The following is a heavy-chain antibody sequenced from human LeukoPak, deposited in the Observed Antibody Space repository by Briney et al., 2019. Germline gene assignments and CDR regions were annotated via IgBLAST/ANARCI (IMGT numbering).Heavy chain of an antibody. D-gene: IGHD2-2*01. CDR2: INPNSGGT. CDR1: GYTFTGYY. CDR3: ARGRRYCSSTSCSGDWFDP. J-gene: IGHJ5*02. V-gene: IGHV1-2*02. Sequence: ASVKVSCKASGYTFTGYYMHWVRQAPGQGLEWMEWINPNSGGTNYAQKFQGRVTMTRDTSISTAYMELSRLRSDDTAVYYCARGRRYCSSTSCSGDWFDPWGQGTLVTVSS.